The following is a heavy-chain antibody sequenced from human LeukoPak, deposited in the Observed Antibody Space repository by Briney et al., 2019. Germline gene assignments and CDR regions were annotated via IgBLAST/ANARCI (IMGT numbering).Heavy chain of an antibody. V-gene: IGHV1-2*02. Sequence: ASVKVSCKASGYTXTGFYIHWVRQAPGQGPELMGWINPNSGDTYYAQMFQGRVTMTRDTSITTAYMELSRLRSDDRAVYYCAREAHGSGTYYSDYWGQGTLVTVSS. CDR2: INPNSGDT. D-gene: IGHD3-10*01. CDR1: GYTXTGFY. CDR3: AREAHGSGTYYSDY. J-gene: IGHJ4*02.